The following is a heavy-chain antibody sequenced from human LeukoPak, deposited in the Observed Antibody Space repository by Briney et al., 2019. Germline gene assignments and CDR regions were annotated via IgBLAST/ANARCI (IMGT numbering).Heavy chain of an antibody. CDR2: INWNGGST. CDR3: ARDYDFWSGYDRDYYYYMDV. D-gene: IGHD3-3*01. CDR1: GFTFDDYG. J-gene: IGHJ6*03. V-gene: IGHV3-20*04. Sequence: GGSLRLSCAASGFTFDDYGMSWVRQAPGKWLEWVSGINWNGGSTGYADSVKGRFTISRDNAKNSLYLQMNSLRAEDTAVYYCARDYDFWSGYDRDYYYYMDVWGKGTTVTVSS.